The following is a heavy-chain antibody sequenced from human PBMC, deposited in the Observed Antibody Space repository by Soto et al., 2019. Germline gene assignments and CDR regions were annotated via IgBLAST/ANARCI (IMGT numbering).Heavy chain of an antibody. CDR1: GYTFTVYY. CDR3: ARGPSSGSFDY. V-gene: IGHV1-2*04. Sequence: QVQLVQSGAEVKRPGASVKVSCKASGYTFTVYYLHWLRQAPGQGLEWMGWINLSSGDTNYAQKLQGWVTMTRDTSISTVYMELSRLTSDDTAVYYCARGPSSGSFDYWGQGTLVTVSS. CDR2: INLSSGDT. D-gene: IGHD2-15*01. J-gene: IGHJ4*02.